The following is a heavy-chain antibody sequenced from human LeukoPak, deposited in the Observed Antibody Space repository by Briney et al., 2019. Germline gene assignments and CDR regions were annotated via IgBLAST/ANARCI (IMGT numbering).Heavy chain of an antibody. D-gene: IGHD2-2*01. J-gene: IGHJ3*02. Sequence: ASVKVSCKVSGYTLTELSMHWVRQAPGKGLEWMGGFDPEDGEAIYAQKFQGRVTMTEDTSTDTAYMELSSLRSEDTAVYYCATDALVGPWAFDIWGQGTMVTVSS. CDR3: ATDALVGPWAFDI. V-gene: IGHV1-24*01. CDR1: GYTLTELS. CDR2: FDPEDGEA.